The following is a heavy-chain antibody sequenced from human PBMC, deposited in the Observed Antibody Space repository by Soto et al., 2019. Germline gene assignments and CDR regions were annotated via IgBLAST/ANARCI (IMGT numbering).Heavy chain of an antibody. CDR2: IYYSGST. Sequence: QVQLQESGPGLVKPSQTLSLTCTVSGGSISSGGYYWSWIRQHPGKGLEWIGYIYYSGSTYYNPSLKSRVNISVDTSKNPFSLKLSSVTAADTAVYYCARIVRYCSSTSCSPSSFDYWGQGTLVTVSS. J-gene: IGHJ4*02. D-gene: IGHD2-2*01. CDR1: GGSISSGGYY. CDR3: ARIVRYCSSTSCSPSSFDY. V-gene: IGHV4-31*03.